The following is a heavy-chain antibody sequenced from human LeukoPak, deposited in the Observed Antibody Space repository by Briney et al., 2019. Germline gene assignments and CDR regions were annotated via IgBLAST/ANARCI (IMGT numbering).Heavy chain of an antibody. J-gene: IGHJ6*04. Sequence: ASVKVSCMDSVYSFMNYGSTSARQAPGQGLEWMGWISPYSGDPKYAQKYQGRVTMNTDTSTTPAYMELRSLTYDHTAVYYCARMSNPNLGDWGKGTTVTVSS. V-gene: IGHV1-18*04. CDR2: ISPYSGDP. CDR1: VYSFMNYG. D-gene: IGHD1-14*01. CDR3: ARMSNPNLGD.